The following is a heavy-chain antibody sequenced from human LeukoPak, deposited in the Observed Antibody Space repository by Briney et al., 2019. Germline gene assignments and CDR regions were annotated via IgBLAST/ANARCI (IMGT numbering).Heavy chain of an antibody. Sequence: ESLKISCKGSGYSFTSYWIGWVRQMPGKGLEWMGIIYPGDSDTRYSPSFQGQVTISADKSISTAYLQWSSLKASDTAMYYCASAIAAAGNYYCYGMDVWGQGTTVTVSS. CDR2: IYPGDSDT. V-gene: IGHV5-51*01. D-gene: IGHD6-13*01. CDR1: GYSFTSYW. J-gene: IGHJ6*02. CDR3: ASAIAAAGNYYCYGMDV.